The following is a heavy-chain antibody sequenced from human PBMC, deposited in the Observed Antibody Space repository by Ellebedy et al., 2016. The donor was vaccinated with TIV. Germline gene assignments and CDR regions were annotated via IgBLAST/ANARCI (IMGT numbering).Heavy chain of an antibody. V-gene: IGHV3-7*01. Sequence: GGSLRLSCVASGFSFRSYWMSWVRQAPGKGLEWVANIYQDGSNQYYVDSVKGRFTISRDNANKSLFLQMNSLRGEDTAVYYCARRGGYGDYAVQVNSWFDTWGQGTLVSVSS. CDR2: IYQDGSNQ. D-gene: IGHD4-17*01. CDR3: ARRGGYGDYAVQVNSWFDT. CDR1: GFSFRSYW. J-gene: IGHJ5*02.